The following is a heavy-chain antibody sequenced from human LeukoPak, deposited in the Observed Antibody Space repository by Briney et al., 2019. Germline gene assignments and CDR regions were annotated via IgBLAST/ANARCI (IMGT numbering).Heavy chain of an antibody. D-gene: IGHD3-22*01. CDR3: ASNPDYDGSGYHVDY. V-gene: IGHV1-69*05. CDR2: IIPSFGRT. CDR1: GCTFRSYA. J-gene: IGHJ4*02. Sequence: SVKVSCKACGCTFRSYASSWVRPAPGQGLEWMGRIIPSFGRTNYAQKFQGRVTITTDKSTSTAYMELSSLRSEDTAVYYCASNPDYDGSGYHVDYWGQGTLVTVSS.